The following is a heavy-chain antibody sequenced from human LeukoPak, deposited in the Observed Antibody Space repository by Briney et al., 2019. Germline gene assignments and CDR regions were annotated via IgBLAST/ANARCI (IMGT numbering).Heavy chain of an antibody. D-gene: IGHD3-10*01. CDR3: AREIVGSTMVRGVIRGAFDI. CDR1: GFTFSSYG. CDR2: IWYDGSNK. J-gene: IGHJ3*02. Sequence: PGGSLRLSCAASGFTFSSYGMHWVRQAPGKGLEWVAVIWYDGSNKYYADSVKGRFTISRDNSKNTLYLQMSSLRAEDTAVYYCAREIVGSTMVRGVIRGAFDIWGQGTMVTVSS. V-gene: IGHV3-33*01.